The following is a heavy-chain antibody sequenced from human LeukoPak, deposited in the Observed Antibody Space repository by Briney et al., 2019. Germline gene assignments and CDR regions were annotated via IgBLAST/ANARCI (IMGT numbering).Heavy chain of an antibody. Sequence: ASVKVSCKASGYTFTSYDINWVRQATGQGLEWMGWMNPNSGNTGYAQKFQGRVTMTRNTSISTVYMELSSLRSEDTAVYYCARWKWTYYDFWSGYDTDYWGQGTLVTVSS. CDR3: ARWKWTYYDFWSGYDTDY. CDR2: MNPNSGNT. V-gene: IGHV1-8*01. J-gene: IGHJ4*02. D-gene: IGHD3-3*01. CDR1: GYTFTSYD.